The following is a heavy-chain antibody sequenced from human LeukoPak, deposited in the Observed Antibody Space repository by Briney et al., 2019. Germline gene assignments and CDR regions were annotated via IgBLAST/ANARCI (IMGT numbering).Heavy chain of an antibody. CDR1: GSTFTGQC. Sequence: ASVKVSFKASGSTFTGQCLHWVRQAPGQGLEWMGWINPNSGATKYAQKFQDRVTLTRDTSISTAYMDLSRLRSDDTAVYYCARDYSSDAFDIWGQGTMVTVSS. V-gene: IGHV1-2*02. D-gene: IGHD2-21*01. J-gene: IGHJ3*02. CDR3: ARDYSSDAFDI. CDR2: INPNSGAT.